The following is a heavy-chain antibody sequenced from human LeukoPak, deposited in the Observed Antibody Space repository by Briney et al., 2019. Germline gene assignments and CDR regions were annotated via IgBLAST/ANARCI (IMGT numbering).Heavy chain of an antibody. CDR3: ARPKRDILTGYYREGGYFDY. CDR1: GFTFSGSA. V-gene: IGHV3-73*01. Sequence: LPGGSLRLSCAAPGFTFSGSAMHWVRQASGKGLEWVGRIRSKANSYATAYAASVKGRFTISRDNSKNTLYLQMNSLRAEDTAVYYCARPKRDILTGYYREGGYFDYWGQGTLVTVSS. J-gene: IGHJ4*02. D-gene: IGHD3-9*01. CDR2: IRSKANSYAT.